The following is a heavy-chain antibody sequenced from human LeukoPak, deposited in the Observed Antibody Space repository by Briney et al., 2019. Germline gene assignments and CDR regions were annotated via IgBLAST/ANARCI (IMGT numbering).Heavy chain of an antibody. CDR2: LSSSSDYI. Sequence: GGSLRLSCAASGFTFSSYRVTWVRQAPRKGLEWVSSLSSSSDYIYYADSVKGRFTISRDNAKNSLYLQMNSLTVADTAVYYCAREGNCAGTTCHFDFWGQGTLVTVSS. V-gene: IGHV3-21*01. CDR1: GFTFSSYR. D-gene: IGHD2-2*01. CDR3: AREGNCAGTTCHFDF. J-gene: IGHJ4*02.